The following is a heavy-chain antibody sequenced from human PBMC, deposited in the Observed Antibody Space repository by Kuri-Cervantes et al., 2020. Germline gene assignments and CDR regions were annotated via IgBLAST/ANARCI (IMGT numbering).Heavy chain of an antibody. J-gene: IGHJ6*03. Sequence: SVKVSCKASGYTFTSYAMHWVRQAPGQGLEWMGGIIPIFGTANYAQKFQGRVTITADESTSTAYMELSSLRSEDTAVYYCARGLDSIAARPGDYYYYYYMDVWGKGTTVTVSS. CDR1: GYTFTSYA. CDR2: IIPIFGTA. CDR3: ARGLDSIAARPGDYYYYYYMDV. D-gene: IGHD6-6*01. V-gene: IGHV1-69*13.